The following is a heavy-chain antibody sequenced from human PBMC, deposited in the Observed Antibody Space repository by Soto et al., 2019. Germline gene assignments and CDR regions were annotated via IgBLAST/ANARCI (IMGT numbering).Heavy chain of an antibody. CDR3: ARIKDGDALDI. CDR1: AASISSNHW. J-gene: IGHJ3*02. CDR2: LSQSGRA. V-gene: IGHV4-4*02. Sequence: QVQVWQSGPGLVKLSGTLSLTCTVSAASISSNHWWTWVRHSPGKGLEWIGKLSQSGRANYNPSLRGRGRISIDKTKNLWSLKVNYVNAADTAMYHCARIKDGDALDIWGQGKVVTVSS.